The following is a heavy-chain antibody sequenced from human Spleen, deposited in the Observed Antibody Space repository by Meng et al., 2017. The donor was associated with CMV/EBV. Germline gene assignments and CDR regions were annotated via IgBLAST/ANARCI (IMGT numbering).Heavy chain of an antibody. V-gene: IGHV4-34*01. CDR1: GGSFSDHY. CDR2: INHRGSP. Sequence: GSLRLSCAVYGGSFSDHYWSWIRQSPGKGLEWIGEINHRGSPNYKPSLRRRVTISVDTSKNQFSLKLTTVTAADTAVYYCARGMRGYCSTTTCSPFDYWGQGTLVTVSS. D-gene: IGHD2-2*01. J-gene: IGHJ4*02. CDR3: ARGMRGYCSTTTCSPFDY.